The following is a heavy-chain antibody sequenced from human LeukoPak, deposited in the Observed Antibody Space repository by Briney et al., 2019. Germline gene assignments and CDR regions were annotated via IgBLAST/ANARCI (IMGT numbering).Heavy chain of an antibody. CDR3: AKTSVAGDVFDY. Sequence: GGSLRLSCAASGFTFDDYAMHWVRQAPGKGLEWVSLISWDGGSTYYADSVKGRFTTSRDNSKNSLYLQMNSLRAEDTALYYCAKTSVAGDVFDYWGQGTLVTVSS. J-gene: IGHJ4*02. D-gene: IGHD6-19*01. CDR2: ISWDGGST. CDR1: GFTFDDYA. V-gene: IGHV3-43D*04.